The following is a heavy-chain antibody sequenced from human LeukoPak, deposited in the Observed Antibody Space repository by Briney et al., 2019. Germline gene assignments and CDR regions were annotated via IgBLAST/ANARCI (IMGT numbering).Heavy chain of an antibody. CDR2: IYYSGST. CDR1: GGSISSSSYY. J-gene: IGHJ4*02. Sequence: SETLSLTCTVSGGSISSSSYYWGWIRQPPGKGLEWIGSIYYSGSTYYNPSLKSRVTISVDTSKNQFSLKLSSVTAADTAVYYCARLYGGHSGEFDYWGQGTLVTVSS. D-gene: IGHD4-23*01. V-gene: IGHV4-39*01. CDR3: ARLYGGHSGEFDY.